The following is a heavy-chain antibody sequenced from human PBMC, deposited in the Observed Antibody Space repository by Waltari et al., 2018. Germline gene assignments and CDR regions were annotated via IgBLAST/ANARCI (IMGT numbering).Heavy chain of an antibody. CDR3: ASMSFCSGGSCYPDY. J-gene: IGHJ4*02. CDR2: INPSGGST. CDR1: GYTFTSYY. V-gene: IGHV1-46*01. Sequence: QVQLVQSGAEVKKPGASVKVSCKASGYTFTSYYMHWVRQAPGQGLEWMGIINPSGGSTSYAQKFQGRVTMTRDTSTSTVYMELSSLRSEDTAVYYCASMSFCSGGSCYPDYWGQGTLVTVSS. D-gene: IGHD2-15*01.